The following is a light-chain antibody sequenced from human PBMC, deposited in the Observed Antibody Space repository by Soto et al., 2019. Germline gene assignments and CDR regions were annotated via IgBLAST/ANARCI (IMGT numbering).Light chain of an antibody. V-gene: IGKV3-11*01. J-gene: IGKJ5*01. CDR1: QSVSSY. CDR2: DAS. Sequence: EIVLTQSPATLSLSPGERATLSCRASQSVSSYLVWYQQKPGQAPRLLIHDASNRATGIPARFSGSGSGTDFTLTISSLEPEEFAVYYCQQRSNGITFGQGTRLEIK. CDR3: QQRSNGIT.